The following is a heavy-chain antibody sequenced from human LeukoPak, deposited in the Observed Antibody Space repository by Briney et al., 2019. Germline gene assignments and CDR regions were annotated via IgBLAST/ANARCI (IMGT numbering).Heavy chain of an antibody. CDR3: ARTPSTSETAAGSFDY. J-gene: IGHJ4*02. Sequence: ASVKVSCKASGYTFTSYGISWVRQAPGQGLEWMGWISAYNGNANYAQKLQGRVTMTTDTSTSTAYMELRSLRSDDTAVYYCARTPSTSETAAGSFDYWGQGTLVTVSS. CDR1: GYTFTSYG. CDR2: ISAYNGNA. D-gene: IGHD6-13*01. V-gene: IGHV1-18*01.